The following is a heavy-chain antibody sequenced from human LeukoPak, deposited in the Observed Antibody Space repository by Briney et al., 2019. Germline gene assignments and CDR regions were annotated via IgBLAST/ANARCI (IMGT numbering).Heavy chain of an antibody. CDR1: GFTFSSYA. J-gene: IGHJ4*02. Sequence: GGSLRLSCAGSGFTFSSYAMSWVRQAPGKGLEWVSAISGSGGSTYYADSVKGRFTISRDNSKNTLYLQMTSLRAEDTAVYYCARPLELVAALHYWGQGTLVTVSS. CDR3: ARPLELVAALHY. V-gene: IGHV3-23*01. CDR2: ISGSGGST. D-gene: IGHD2-15*01.